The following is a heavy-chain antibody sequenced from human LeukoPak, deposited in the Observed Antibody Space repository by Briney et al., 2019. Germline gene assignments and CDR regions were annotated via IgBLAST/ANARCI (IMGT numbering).Heavy chain of an antibody. D-gene: IGHD3-22*01. V-gene: IGHV1-2*06. CDR1: GYTFTGYY. CDR2: INPNSGGT. CDR3: ARGPLEGFDDYYDMGNFDY. J-gene: IGHJ4*02. Sequence: ASVKVSCKASGYTFTGYYMHWVRQAPGQGLEWMGRINPNSGGTNYAQKFQGRVTMTRDTSISTAYMELSRLRSDDTAVYYCARGPLEGFDDYYDMGNFDYWGQGTLVTASS.